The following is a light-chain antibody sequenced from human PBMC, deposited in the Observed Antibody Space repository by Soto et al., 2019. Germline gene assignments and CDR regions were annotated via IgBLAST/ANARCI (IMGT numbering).Light chain of an antibody. CDR3: SSYTSSSTVV. CDR2: EVS. V-gene: IGLV2-14*01. J-gene: IGLJ3*02. Sequence: QSALTQPASVSGSPGQSITISCTGTSSDVGGYNYVSWYQQHPGKAPKLMIYEVSNRPSGVSNRFSGSKSGNTASLTISGLHAEEDDYYYCSSYTSSSTVVFGGGTKLTVL. CDR1: SSDVGGYNY.